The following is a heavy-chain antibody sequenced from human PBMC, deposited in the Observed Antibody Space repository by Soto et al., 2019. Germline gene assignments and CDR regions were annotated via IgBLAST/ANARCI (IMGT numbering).Heavy chain of an antibody. J-gene: IGHJ1*01. Sequence: GGSLRLSCAASGFTFSSYGMHWVRQAPGKGLEWVAVIWYDGSNKYYADSVKGRFTISRDNSKNTLYLQMNSLRAEDTAVYYCARDHPLIAAAGAEYFQHWGQGTLVTVSS. D-gene: IGHD6-13*01. CDR2: IWYDGSNK. CDR3: ARDHPLIAAAGAEYFQH. V-gene: IGHV3-33*01. CDR1: GFTFSSYG.